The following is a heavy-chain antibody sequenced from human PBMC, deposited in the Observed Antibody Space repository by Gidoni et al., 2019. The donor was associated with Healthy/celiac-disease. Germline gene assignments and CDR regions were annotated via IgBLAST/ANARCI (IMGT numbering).Heavy chain of an antibody. CDR1: GYTVTSYA. J-gene: IGHJ1*01. V-gene: IGHV1-3*01. Sequence: QVQLVQAGAAGKKPGASAKVSCKASGYTVTSYALHWVRQAPGQRLEWMGWINAGNGNTKYSQKFPGRVTITRDTSASTAYMELSSLRSEDTAVYYCARDQAGSGSYYLNWGQGTLVTVSS. CDR3: ARDQAGSGSYYLN. CDR2: INAGNGNT. D-gene: IGHD3-10*01.